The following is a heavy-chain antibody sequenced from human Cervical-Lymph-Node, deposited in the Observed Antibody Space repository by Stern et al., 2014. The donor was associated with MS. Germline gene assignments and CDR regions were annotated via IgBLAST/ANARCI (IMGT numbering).Heavy chain of an antibody. J-gene: IGHJ3*02. CDR1: GFTFSSYS. CDR3: AREEGGGNYFSAFDI. D-gene: IGHD1-26*01. CDR2: ISGSSSSI. V-gene: IGHV3-48*02. Sequence: VQLVESGGGLEQPGGPLSLPCAASGFTFSSYSMNWVRQAPGKGLEGLCSISGSSSSIYYADSVKGRFTISRDNAKNSLYLQMSGLRDEDTAVYYCAREEGGGNYFSAFDIWGQGTAVTVSA.